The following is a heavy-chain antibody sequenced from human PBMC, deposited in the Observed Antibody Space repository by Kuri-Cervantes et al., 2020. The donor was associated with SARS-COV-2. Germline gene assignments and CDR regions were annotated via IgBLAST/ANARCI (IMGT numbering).Heavy chain of an antibody. J-gene: IGHJ4*02. D-gene: IGHD3-3*01. CDR1: EGTFFSYA. Sequence: SVKVSCKASEGTFFSYAISWVRQAPGQGLEWMGGIAPIFGKTDYAQKFQGRVTITADESTNTVYMELSSLRSEDTAVYYCASTGYDFWSHRGSVDYWGQGTLVTVSS. V-gene: IGHV1-69*13. CDR2: IAPIFGKT. CDR3: ASTGYDFWSHRGSVDY.